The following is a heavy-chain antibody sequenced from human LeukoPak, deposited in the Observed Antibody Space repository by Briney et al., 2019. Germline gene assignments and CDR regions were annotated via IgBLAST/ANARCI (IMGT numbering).Heavy chain of an antibody. J-gene: IGHJ4*02. Sequence: ASVKVSCKASGYTFTGYYMHWVRQAPGQGLEWMGWINPNSGGTNYAQKFQGRVTMTRDTSISTAYMELSRLRSDDTAVYYCARDGGWGELYFDHWGQGTLVTVSS. V-gene: IGHV1-2*02. CDR1: GYTFTGYY. D-gene: IGHD7-27*01. CDR3: ARDGGWGELYFDH. CDR2: INPNSGGT.